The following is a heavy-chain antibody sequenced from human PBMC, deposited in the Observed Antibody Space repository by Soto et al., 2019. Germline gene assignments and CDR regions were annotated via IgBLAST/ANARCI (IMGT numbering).Heavy chain of an antibody. V-gene: IGHV1-58*01. D-gene: IGHD1-26*01. J-gene: IGHJ6*02. CDR3: AADLSWEPNYYYYGMDV. CDR1: GFTFTSSA. CDR2: IVVGSGNT. Sequence: GASVKVSCKASGFTFTSSAVQWVRQARGQRLEWKGWIVVGSGNTNYAQKFQERVTITRDMSTSTAYMELSSLRSEDTAVYFCAADLSWEPNYYYYGMDVWGQGTTVTVSS.